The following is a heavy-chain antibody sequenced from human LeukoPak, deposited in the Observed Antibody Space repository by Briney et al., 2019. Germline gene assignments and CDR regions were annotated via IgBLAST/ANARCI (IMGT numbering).Heavy chain of an antibody. Sequence: SVKVSCKASGGTFSSYAISWVRQAPGQGLEWMGGIIPIFGTANYAQKFQGRVTITTDESTSTAYMELSGLRSEDTAVYYCARGGVVRGYPDYWGQGTLVTVSS. CDR3: ARGGVVRGYPDY. CDR1: GGTFSSYA. J-gene: IGHJ4*02. D-gene: IGHD2-8*01. CDR2: IIPIFGTA. V-gene: IGHV1-69*05.